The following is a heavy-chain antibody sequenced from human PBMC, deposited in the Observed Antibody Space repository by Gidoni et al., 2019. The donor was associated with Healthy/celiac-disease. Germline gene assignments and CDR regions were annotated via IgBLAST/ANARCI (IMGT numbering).Heavy chain of an antibody. D-gene: IGHD3-10*01. CDR2: IYPNSGGT. V-gene: IGHV1-2*02. CDR1: GYTFTGYY. J-gene: IGHJ6*02. CDR3: EREYYYGSGSRPYEDV. Sequence: QVQLVQSGAEVKKPGASVKVSCKASGYTFTGYYMHWVRQAPGQGLEWMGWIYPNSGGTNYAQKFQCRVTMTRDTSISTAYMELSRLRSDDTAVYYCEREYYYGSGSRPYEDVWGQGTTVTVSS.